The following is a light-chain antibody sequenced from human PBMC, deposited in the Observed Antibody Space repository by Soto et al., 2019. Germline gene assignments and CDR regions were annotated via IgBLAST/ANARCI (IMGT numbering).Light chain of an antibody. CDR2: DAS. Sequence: EIVLTQSPGTLSLSPGERATLSCRASQTVRSLLAWYQQKPGQAPRLLIYDASNRATGIPARFSGSGSGTDFVLTISSLEPEDFAVYYCQQCNNWPLTFGGGTKVEIK. CDR1: QTVRSL. CDR3: QQCNNWPLT. J-gene: IGKJ4*01. V-gene: IGKV3-11*01.